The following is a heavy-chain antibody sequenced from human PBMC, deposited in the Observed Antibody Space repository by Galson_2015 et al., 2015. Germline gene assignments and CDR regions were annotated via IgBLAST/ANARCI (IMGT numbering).Heavy chain of an antibody. CDR3: AKDWCTSCQAHYYYYYGMDV. CDR1: GGSISSSSS. V-gene: IGHV4-4*02. J-gene: IGHJ6*02. D-gene: IGHD2-2*01. Sequence: ETLSLTCAVSGGSISSSSSWSWVRQPPGKGLEWIGEIYHSGSTNYNPSLKSRVTISVDKSKNQFSLKLSSVTAADTAVYYCAKDWCTSCQAHYYYYYGMDVWGQGTTVTVSS. CDR2: IYHSGST.